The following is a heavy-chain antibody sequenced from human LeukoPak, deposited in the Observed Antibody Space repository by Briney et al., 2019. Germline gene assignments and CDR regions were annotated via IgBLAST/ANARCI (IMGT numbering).Heavy chain of an antibody. Sequence: ASVTVSCKASGYTFTGYFMHWVRQAPGQGLEWMGCINPNSCGSNYAQNFQGRVTMTRDTSISPAYMELSRLTSDDTAVYYCARGVHNPSDYWGQGTLVTVSS. V-gene: IGHV1-2*02. J-gene: IGHJ4*02. CDR2: INPNSCGS. D-gene: IGHD1-1*01. CDR1: GYTFTGYF. CDR3: ARGVHNPSDY.